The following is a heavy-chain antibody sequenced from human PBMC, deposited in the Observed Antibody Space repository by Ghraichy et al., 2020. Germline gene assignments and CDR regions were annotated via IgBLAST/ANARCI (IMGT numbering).Heavy chain of an antibody. D-gene: IGHD3-10*01. CDR2: IWYDGSNE. V-gene: IGHV3-30*04. CDR3: ASENRDGSGNSYYHFYYGMDV. CDR1: GFAFSYYA. Sequence: GGSLRLSCAASGFAFSYYAMHWVRQAPGKGLEWVAVIWYDGSNEHYADSVRGRFTISRENYKNTLYLQMNSLRPEDTAVYFCASENRDGSGNSYYHFYYGMDVGGPGTTVIVSS. J-gene: IGHJ6*02.